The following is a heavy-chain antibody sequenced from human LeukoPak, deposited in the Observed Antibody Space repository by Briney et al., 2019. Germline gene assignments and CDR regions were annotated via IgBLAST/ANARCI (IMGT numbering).Heavy chain of an antibody. CDR1: GFTFSSYS. Sequence: PGGSLRLSCAASGFTFSSYSMNWVRQAPGEGLEWVSYISSSSSTIYYADSVKGRFTISRDNAKNSLYLQMNSLRAEDTAVYYCARDTLDTATTVFDYWGQGTLVTVSS. CDR2: ISSSSSTI. V-gene: IGHV3-48*01. CDR3: ARDTLDTATTVFDY. D-gene: IGHD5-18*01. J-gene: IGHJ4*02.